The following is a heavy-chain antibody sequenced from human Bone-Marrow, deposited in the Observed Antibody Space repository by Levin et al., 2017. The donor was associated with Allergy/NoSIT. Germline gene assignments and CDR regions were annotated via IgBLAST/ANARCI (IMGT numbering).Heavy chain of an antibody. CDR2: IVESGGSV. CDR1: GFTFSNHG. Sequence: TGGSLRLSCVASGFTFSNHGMTWVRQLPGKGLEWVAGIVESGGSVFYADSVTGRFTISRDNSKNKLYLQLNSLRVDDTAIYYCARDIKGPLRYDYWGQGTLVTVSS. D-gene: IGHD1-1*01. J-gene: IGHJ4*02. CDR3: ARDIKGPLRYDY. V-gene: IGHV3-23*01.